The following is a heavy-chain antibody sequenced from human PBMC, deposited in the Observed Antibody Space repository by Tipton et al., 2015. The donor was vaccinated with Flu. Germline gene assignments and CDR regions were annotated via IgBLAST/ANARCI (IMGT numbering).Heavy chain of an antibody. CDR2: IYYSGST. D-gene: IGHD3-10*01. CDR1: GGSISGYY. CDR3: ARVPLWFGELPSYGMDV. V-gene: IGHV4-59*01. Sequence: TLSLTCTVSGGSISGYYWSWIRQPPGKGLEWIGYIYYSGSTNYNPSLKSRVTISVDTSKNQFSLHLNSVTAADTAVYYCARVPLWFGELPSYGMDVWGQGTTVTVSS. J-gene: IGHJ6*02.